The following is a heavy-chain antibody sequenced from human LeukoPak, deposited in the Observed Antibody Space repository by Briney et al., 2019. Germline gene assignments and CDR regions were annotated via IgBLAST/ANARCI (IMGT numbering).Heavy chain of an antibody. CDR2: IYYSGST. V-gene: IGHV4-39*01. J-gene: IGHJ4*02. D-gene: IGHD2-8*01. CDR3: AAPGRYCTNGVCYTEYYFDY. Sequence: SETLSLTCTVSGGSISSSSYYWGWIRQPPGQGLEWIGSIYYSGSTYYNPSLKSRVTISVDTSKNQFSLKLSSVTAADTAVYYCAAPGRYCTNGVCYTEYYFDYRGEGTLVTVSS. CDR1: GGSISSSSYY.